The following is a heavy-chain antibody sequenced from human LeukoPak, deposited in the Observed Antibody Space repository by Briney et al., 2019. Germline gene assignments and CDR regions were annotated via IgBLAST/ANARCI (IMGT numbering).Heavy chain of an antibody. Sequence: GGSLRLSCAASGFTFSSYGMHWVRQAPGKGLEWVAFIRYDGSNKYYADSVKGRFTISRDNSKNTLYLQMNSLRAEDTAVYYCARDPPEGSGFDYWGQGTLVTVSS. J-gene: IGHJ4*02. CDR2: IRYDGSNK. CDR3: ARDPPEGSGFDY. CDR1: GFTFSSYG. D-gene: IGHD6-19*01. V-gene: IGHV3-30*02.